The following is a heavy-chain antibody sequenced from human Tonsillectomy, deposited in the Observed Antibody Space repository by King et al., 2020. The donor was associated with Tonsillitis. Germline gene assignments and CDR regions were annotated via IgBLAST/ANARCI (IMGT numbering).Heavy chain of an antibody. CDR1: GFTFDDYA. D-gene: IGHD6-19*01. CDR3: AKRGQWLVLGYFDY. J-gene: IGHJ4*02. V-gene: IGHV3-9*01. CDR2: ISWNSGSI. Sequence: DVQLVESGGGLVQPGRSLRLSCAASGFTFDDYAMHWVRHAPGEGLEWVSGISWNSGSIGYADSVKGRFTISRDNAKNSLYLQMNSLRPEDTALYYCAKRGQWLVLGYFDYWGQGTLVTVSS.